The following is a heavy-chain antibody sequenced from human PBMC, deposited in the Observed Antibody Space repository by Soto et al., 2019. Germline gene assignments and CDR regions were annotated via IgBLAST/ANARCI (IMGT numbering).Heavy chain of an antibody. CDR2: INHSGST. CDR1: GGSFSGYY. V-gene: IGHV4-34*01. Sequence: SETLSLTCAVYGGSFSGYYWSWIRQPPGKGLEWIGEINHSGSTNYNPSLKSRVTISVDTSKNQFSLKLSSVTAADTAVYYCARGPRYSSSWYQYWGQGTLVTVS. D-gene: IGHD6-13*01. J-gene: IGHJ4*02. CDR3: ARGPRYSSSWYQY.